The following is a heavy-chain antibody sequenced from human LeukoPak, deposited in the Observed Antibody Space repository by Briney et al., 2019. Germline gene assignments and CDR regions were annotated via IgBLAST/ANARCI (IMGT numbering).Heavy chain of an antibody. CDR3: ARDCYGDYCFDY. V-gene: IGHV3-48*01. CDR1: GFTSSSYR. Sequence: GGSLRLSCAASGFTSSSYRMSWVRQVPGTGLEWVSYISSSSGTIYYADSVKGRFTISRDNAKNSLFLQMNSLRAEDTAVYYCARDCYGDYCFDYWGQGTLVTVSS. CDR2: ISSSSGTI. D-gene: IGHD4-17*01. J-gene: IGHJ4*02.